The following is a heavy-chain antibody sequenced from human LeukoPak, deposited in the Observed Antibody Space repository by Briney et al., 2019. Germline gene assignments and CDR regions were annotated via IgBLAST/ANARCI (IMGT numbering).Heavy chain of an antibody. V-gene: IGHV6-1*01. CDR1: GDSVSSNSAA. CDR3: ARETSYSSGWYVWVLGSGDYYYYYMDV. D-gene: IGHD6-19*01. J-gene: IGHJ6*03. Sequence: SQTLSLTCAISGDSVSSNSAAWNWIRQSPSRGLEWLGRTYYRSKWYNDYAVSVKSRITINPDTSKNQFSLQLNSVTPEDTAVYYCARETSYSSGWYVWVLGSGDYYYYYMDVWGKGTTVTVSS. CDR2: TYYRSKWYN.